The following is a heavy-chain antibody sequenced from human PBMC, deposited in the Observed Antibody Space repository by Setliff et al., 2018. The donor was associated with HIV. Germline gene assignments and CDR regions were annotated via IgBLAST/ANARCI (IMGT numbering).Heavy chain of an antibody. CDR2: INHYGCT. Sequence: SETLSLTCAVYGGSFSGYFWNWIRQPPGKGLEWIGAINHYGCTNYNPSLKSRVTMSVDTSKSQFSLRLSSVTAADTAVYYCAREYYYGSGSSFDLRGRGTLVTVS. V-gene: IGHV4-34*01. CDR1: GGSFSGYF. CDR3: AREYYYGSGSSFDL. J-gene: IGHJ5*02. D-gene: IGHD3-10*01.